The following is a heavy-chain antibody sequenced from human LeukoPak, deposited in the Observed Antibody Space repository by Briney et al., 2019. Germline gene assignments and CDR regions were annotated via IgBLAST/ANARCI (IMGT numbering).Heavy chain of an antibody. D-gene: IGHD6-19*01. CDR2: ISGMGGST. CDR3: AKGSSSGWYDFDY. Sequence: GGSLRLPFAASGFTFSSYAMTWFRKSPGKALGWVSAISGMGGSTYYADSVKGRFTIYRENSKDTLYLQMNRLRAGDPPGYSCAKGSSSGWYDFDYWSQGTLVTVPS. J-gene: IGHJ4*02. V-gene: IGHV3-23*01. CDR1: GFTFSSYA.